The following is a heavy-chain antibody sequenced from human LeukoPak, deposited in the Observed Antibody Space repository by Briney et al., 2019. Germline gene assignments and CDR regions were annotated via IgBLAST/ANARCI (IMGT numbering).Heavy chain of an antibody. D-gene: IGHD3-22*01. J-gene: IGHJ1*01. V-gene: IGHV4-38-2*02. CDR3: AGKIDSSAYTEYFQH. CDR1: GYSISSGYY. Sequence: SETLSLTCTVSGYSISSGYYWGWIRQPPGKGLEWIGSIYHSGSTYYNSSLKSRVTISVDTSKNQFSLELSSVTAADTAVYYCAGKIDSSAYTEYFQHWGQGTLVTVFS. CDR2: IYHSGST.